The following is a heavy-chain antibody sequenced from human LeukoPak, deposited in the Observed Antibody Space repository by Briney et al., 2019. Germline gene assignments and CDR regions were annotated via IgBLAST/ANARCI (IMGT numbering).Heavy chain of an antibody. Sequence: LGASLLISCQGSGSSFTYYWIGWVRQVPGKGLEWMGIIYPADSDTRYSPSFQGQVTISADKSTSTAYLQWSSLKASGTAMYYCARQDGRALYYFDYWGQGTLVTVSS. CDR1: GSSFTYYW. V-gene: IGHV5-51*01. CDR3: ARQDGRALYYFDY. D-gene: IGHD5-24*01. J-gene: IGHJ4*02. CDR2: IYPADSDT.